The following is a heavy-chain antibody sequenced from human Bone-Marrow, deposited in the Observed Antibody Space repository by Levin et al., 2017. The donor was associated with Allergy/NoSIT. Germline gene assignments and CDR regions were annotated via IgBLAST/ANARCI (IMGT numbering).Heavy chain of an antibody. J-gene: IGHJ4*02. CDR1: GFTFSDYY. Sequence: GGSLRLSCAASGFTFSDYYMSWIRQAPGKGLEWVSYISSSSSYTNYADSVKGRFTISRDNAKNSLYLQMNSLRAEDTAVYYCASGGSGGVSFDCWGQGTLVTVSS. D-gene: IGHD2-15*01. CDR2: ISSSSSYT. CDR3: ASGGSGGVSFDC. V-gene: IGHV3-11*03.